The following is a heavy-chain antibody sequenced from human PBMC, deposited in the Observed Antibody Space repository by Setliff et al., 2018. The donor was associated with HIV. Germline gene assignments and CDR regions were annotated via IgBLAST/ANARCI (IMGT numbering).Heavy chain of an antibody. CDR3: ASAPLYFYDCSGYLKY. J-gene: IGHJ4*02. D-gene: IGHD3-22*01. CDR1: GVSISNYY. Sequence: PSETLSLTCTVSGVSISNYYWNWIRQPPGKGLEWIGYIFTSGDTNYNPSLRSRVTLSVDTSKNQVSLKLGSVTAADTAVYFCASAPLYFYDCSGYLKYWGQGSQVTVSS. V-gene: IGHV4-4*09. CDR2: IFTSGDT.